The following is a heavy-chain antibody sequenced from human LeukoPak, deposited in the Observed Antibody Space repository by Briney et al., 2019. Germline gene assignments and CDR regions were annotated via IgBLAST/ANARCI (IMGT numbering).Heavy chain of an antibody. D-gene: IGHD1-1*01. V-gene: IGHV1-2*02. J-gene: IGHJ3*02. CDR2: INPNSGGT. CDR3: ARADVVGTTLFAAFDI. Sequence: ASVKVSCKSSGYTFTGYYIHWVRQAPGQGPEWMGWINPNSGGTNYAQKFQGRVTVTRYTSITTTYMELSRLRSDDTAVYYCARADVVGTTLFAAFDIWGQGTMVTVSA. CDR1: GYTFTGYY.